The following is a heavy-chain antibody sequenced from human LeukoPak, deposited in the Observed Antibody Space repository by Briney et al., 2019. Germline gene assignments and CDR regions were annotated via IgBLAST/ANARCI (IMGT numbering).Heavy chain of an antibody. Sequence: GCSLTLSCAASGFTFNSYWMHWVRQAQGKGLVWVSRINSDGRSTRFADSVKGRFPIIRDHANNTLYLQMNSLRAEDTAVYYCARVKYGDYANTDYWGQGTLVTVSS. CDR1: GFTFNSYW. V-gene: IGHV3-74*01. J-gene: IGHJ4*02. CDR3: ARVKYGDYANTDY. D-gene: IGHD4-17*01. CDR2: INSDGRST.